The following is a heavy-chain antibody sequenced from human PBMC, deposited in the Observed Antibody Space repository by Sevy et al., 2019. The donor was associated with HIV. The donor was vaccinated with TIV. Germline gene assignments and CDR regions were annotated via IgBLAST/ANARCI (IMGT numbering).Heavy chain of an antibody. CDR1: GFTFSSHG. Sequence: GGSLRLSCAASGFTFSSHGMHWVRQAPGKGLEWVAVIWNDGSNKYYADPVKGRFTISRDNSKNTLYLQMNSLRAEDTAVYYCARDCDGSDRFDYWGQGTVVTVSS. D-gene: IGHD1-26*01. CDR2: IWNDGSNK. V-gene: IGHV3-33*01. CDR3: ARDCDGSDRFDY. J-gene: IGHJ4*02.